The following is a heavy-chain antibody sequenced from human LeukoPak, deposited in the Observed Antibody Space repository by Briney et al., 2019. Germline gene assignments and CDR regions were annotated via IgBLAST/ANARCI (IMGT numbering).Heavy chain of an antibody. CDR1: GLTVSSNC. CDR3: AKDPRNCSGGSCHSGYYYYYYMDV. V-gene: IGHV3-53*05. J-gene: IGHJ6*03. D-gene: IGHD2-15*01. Sequence: GGSLRLSCAASGLTVSSNCMSWVRQAPGKGLERVSFIYSGGSTYYTDSVKGRFTISRDNSKNTLYLQMNSLRAEDTAVYYCAKDPRNCSGGSCHSGYYYYYYMDVWGKGTTVTISS. CDR2: IYSGGST.